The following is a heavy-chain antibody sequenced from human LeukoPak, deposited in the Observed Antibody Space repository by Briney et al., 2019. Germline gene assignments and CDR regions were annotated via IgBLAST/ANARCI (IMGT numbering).Heavy chain of an antibody. Sequence: GRSLRLSCAASGFTFSTYAMSWVRQAPGKGLEWVSAISGSGGSTYYADSVKGRFTISRDNSKNTLYLQMNSLRAEDTAVYYCAKDAEIVVVPAARVYFDYWGQGTLVTVSS. CDR2: ISGSGGST. D-gene: IGHD2-2*01. CDR1: GFTFSTYA. V-gene: IGHV3-23*01. J-gene: IGHJ4*02. CDR3: AKDAEIVVVPAARVYFDY.